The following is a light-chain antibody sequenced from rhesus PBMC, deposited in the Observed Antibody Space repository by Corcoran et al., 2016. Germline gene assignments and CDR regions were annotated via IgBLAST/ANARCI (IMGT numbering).Light chain of an antibody. Sequence: DIQMTQSPSSLSASVGDTVTMTCRASQSVSNCLDWYQQKPGKAPKLLIYKTSNLKSGVPARFSGRGDGTDFTLTINSLQPEDFATYYCLQYFTSPFIFGPGTRLDIK. V-gene: IGKV1-22*01. CDR2: KTS. J-gene: IGKJ3*01. CDR3: LQYFTSPFI. CDR1: QSVSNC.